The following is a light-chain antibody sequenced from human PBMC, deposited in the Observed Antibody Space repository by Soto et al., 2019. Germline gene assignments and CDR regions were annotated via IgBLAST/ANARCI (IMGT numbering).Light chain of an antibody. CDR2: GAS. CDR3: QQDKNWPPIT. CDR1: QSVSRN. V-gene: IGKV3D-15*01. J-gene: IGKJ5*01. Sequence: DIVMTQSPATLSVSPGERVTLSCRASQSVSRNLAWYQQKPGQPPRLLIFGASTMANGIPARFSGSGSGTEFTLTISSLQSEDFAVYYCQQDKNWPPITFGQGTRLEVK.